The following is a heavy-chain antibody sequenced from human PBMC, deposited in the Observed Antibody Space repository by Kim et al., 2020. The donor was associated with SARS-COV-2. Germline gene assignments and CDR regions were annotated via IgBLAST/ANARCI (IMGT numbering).Heavy chain of an antibody. V-gene: IGHV3-30*07. Sequence: ADSVKGRFTISRDNSKNTLYLQRNSLRAEDTAVYYCARDPSRTAVFGVAQYWGRGTLVTVSS. J-gene: IGHJ4*02. D-gene: IGHD3-3*01. CDR3: ARDPSRTAVFGVAQY.